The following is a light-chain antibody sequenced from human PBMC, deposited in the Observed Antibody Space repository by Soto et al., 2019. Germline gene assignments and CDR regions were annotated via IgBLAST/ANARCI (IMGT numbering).Light chain of an antibody. Sequence: QSALTQPASVSGSPGQTITISCTGTSNDVGSYNFVSWYQQHPVKAPKLMISEVSKRPSGVSNRFSGSKSGNTASLTISGLQAEDEADYYCCSYAGSSTWVFGGGTKVTVL. CDR2: EVS. V-gene: IGLV2-23*02. J-gene: IGLJ3*02. CDR3: CSYAGSSTWV. CDR1: SNDVGSYNF.